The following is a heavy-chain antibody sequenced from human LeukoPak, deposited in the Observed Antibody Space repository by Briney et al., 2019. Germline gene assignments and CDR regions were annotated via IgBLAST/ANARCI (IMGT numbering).Heavy chain of an antibody. CDR1: GGSISSYY. Sequence: KPSETLSLTCTVSGGSISSYYWSWIRQPAGKGLEWIGRIYTSGSTNYNPSLKSRVTTSVDTSKNQFSLKLSSVTAADTAVYYCARDATIVVVPAHYYYYGMDVWGQGTTVTVSS. J-gene: IGHJ6*02. CDR3: ARDATIVVVPAHYYYYGMDV. CDR2: IYTSGST. D-gene: IGHD2-2*01. V-gene: IGHV4-4*07.